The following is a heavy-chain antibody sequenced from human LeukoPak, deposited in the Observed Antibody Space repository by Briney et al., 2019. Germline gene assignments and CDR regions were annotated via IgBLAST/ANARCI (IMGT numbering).Heavy chain of an antibody. CDR3: LVTTRSRGFDY. CDR2: INSSSGTI. J-gene: IGHJ4*02. V-gene: IGHV3-48*04. CDR1: GFKLIGYS. Sequence: PGGSLRLSCAASGFKLIGYSMNWVRQAPGKGLEWVSYINSSSGTIIYADSVKGRFTISRDNAKNSVYLQMSSLRAEDTAVYYCLVTTRSRGFDYWGQGTLVTVSS. D-gene: IGHD1/OR15-1a*01.